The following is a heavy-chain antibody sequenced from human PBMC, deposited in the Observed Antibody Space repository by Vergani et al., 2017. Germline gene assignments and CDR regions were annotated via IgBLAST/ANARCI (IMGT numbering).Heavy chain of an antibody. V-gene: IGHV7-4-1*02. J-gene: IGHJ3*02. Sequence: QVQLVQSGSELKKPGASVKVSCKASGYTFTSYAMNWVRQAPGQGLEWMGWINTNTGNPTYAQGFTGRFVFSMDTSVSTAYLQISSLKAEDTAVYYCAGDIVVVLAAEAAFVIWGQGTMVTVSS. D-gene: IGHD2-15*01. CDR3: AGDIVVVLAAEAAFVI. CDR1: GYTFTSYA. CDR2: INTNTGNP.